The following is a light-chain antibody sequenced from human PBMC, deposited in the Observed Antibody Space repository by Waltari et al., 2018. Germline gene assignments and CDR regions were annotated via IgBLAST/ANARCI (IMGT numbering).Light chain of an antibody. CDR3: ATWDDSLNGL. V-gene: IGLV1-44*01. CDR1: SHNIGRKS. CDR2: SNN. Sequence: SVLPQPPSVSGTTGTRVPISRSGSSHNIGRKSVNWYQQVPGTAPKLLIYSNNQRPSGVPDRVSGSKSGTSASLAISGLQSEDEADYYCATWDDSLNGLFGGGTKLTVL. J-gene: IGLJ2*01.